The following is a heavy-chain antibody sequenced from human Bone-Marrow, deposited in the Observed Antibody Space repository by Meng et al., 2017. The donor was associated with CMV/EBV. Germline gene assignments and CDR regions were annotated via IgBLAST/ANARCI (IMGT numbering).Heavy chain of an antibody. Sequence: GESLKISCAASGFSFSSYWMSWVRQAPGKGLEWVANIKQDGSEKYYVDSVKGRFTISRDNPKNSLYLQMNSLRVEDTAVYYCARDRPHWSMDVWGHGTTVTVSS. CDR1: GFSFSSYW. CDR2: IKQDGSEK. CDR3: ARDRPHWSMDV. V-gene: IGHV3-7*01. D-gene: IGHD3-3*01. J-gene: IGHJ6*02.